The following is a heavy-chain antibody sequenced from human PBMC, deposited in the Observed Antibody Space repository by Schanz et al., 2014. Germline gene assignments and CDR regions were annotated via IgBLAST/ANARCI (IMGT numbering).Heavy chain of an antibody. CDR2: IVPIAGIT. Sequence: QVHLVQSGAEVKKPGSSVKVSCKASGGTFSSDTFSWVRQAPGQGLEWMGRIVPIAGITNYAQRFQGRVTITADKSTFTAYMDVSSLTSEDTAVHYCARGRGFYDYWGQGTLVTVSS. J-gene: IGHJ4*02. V-gene: IGHV1-69*02. CDR1: GGTFSSDT. D-gene: IGHD3-10*01. CDR3: ARGRGFYDY.